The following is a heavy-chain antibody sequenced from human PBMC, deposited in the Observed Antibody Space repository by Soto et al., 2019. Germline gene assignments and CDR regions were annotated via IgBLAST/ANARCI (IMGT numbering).Heavy chain of an antibody. D-gene: IGHD3-16*02. Sequence: GGSLRLSCAASGFTFSGSAMHWVRQASGKGLEWVGHIRSKANSYATAYAASVKGRFTISRDDSKNTAYLQMNSLKTEDTAVYYCTRHRDYVWGSYRYMAHLFDYWGQGTLVTVSS. CDR1: GFTFSGSA. CDR2: IRSKANSYAT. J-gene: IGHJ4*02. V-gene: IGHV3-73*01. CDR3: TRHRDYVWGSYRYMAHLFDY.